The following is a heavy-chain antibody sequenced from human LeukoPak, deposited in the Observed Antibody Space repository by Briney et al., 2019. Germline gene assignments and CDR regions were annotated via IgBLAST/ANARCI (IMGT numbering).Heavy chain of an antibody. CDR3: ARERPSTWSHPIGY. CDR1: GFTFSSYA. Sequence: GGSLRLSCVASGFTFSSYAMSWVRQAPGKGLEWVSAISTRGDDTYHTDSVKGRFTISRDNSRDTLYLQMNSLRAEDTAVYYCARERPSTWSHPIGYWGQGTLVTVSS. V-gene: IGHV3-23*01. D-gene: IGHD6-13*01. CDR2: ISTRGDDT. J-gene: IGHJ4*02.